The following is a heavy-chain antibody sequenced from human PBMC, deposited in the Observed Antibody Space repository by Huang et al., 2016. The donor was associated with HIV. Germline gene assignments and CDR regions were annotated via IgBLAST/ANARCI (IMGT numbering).Heavy chain of an antibody. J-gene: IGHJ4*02. CDR3: STDGEPYYFEY. Sequence: EVNMVESGGGSVQPGRSLRLSCLTSGFPFRDYAITWFRQAPGKGLEWVGLISINVYDGTVQYAASVKGRFIISRDASRNIAYLEMNSPKTDDTGTYDCSTDGEPYYFEYWGRGTRVTVAS. CDR1: GFPFRDYA. V-gene: IGHV3-49*03. CDR2: ISINVYDGTV.